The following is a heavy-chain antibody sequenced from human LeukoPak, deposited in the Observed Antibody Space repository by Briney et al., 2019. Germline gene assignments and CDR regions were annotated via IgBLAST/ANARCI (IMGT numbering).Heavy chain of an antibody. V-gene: IGHV1-18*01. D-gene: IGHD4-23*01. CDR1: GYTFTSYG. J-gene: IGHJ5*02. Sequence: ASVKVSCKASGYTFTSYGISWVRQAPGQGLEWMGWISAYNGNTNYAQKLQGRVTMTTDTSTSTAYMELRSLRSDDTAVYYCARGGSVEQTVVRFTGGFDPWGQGTLVTVSS. CDR2: ISAYNGNT. CDR3: ARGGSVEQTVVRFTGGFDP.